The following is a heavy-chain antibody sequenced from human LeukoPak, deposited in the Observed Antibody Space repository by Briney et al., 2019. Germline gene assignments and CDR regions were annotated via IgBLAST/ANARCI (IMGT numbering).Heavy chain of an antibody. Sequence: SGGSLRLSCAASGFTFSDYYMSWIRQAPGKGLEWVSYISSSGSTIYYADSVKGRFTISRDNAKNSLYLQMNSLRAEDTAVYYCARDPLAYWYFDLWGRGTLVTVSS. V-gene: IGHV3-11*01. J-gene: IGHJ2*01. D-gene: IGHD2-21*01. CDR3: ARDPLAYWYFDL. CDR2: ISSSGSTI. CDR1: GFTFSDYY.